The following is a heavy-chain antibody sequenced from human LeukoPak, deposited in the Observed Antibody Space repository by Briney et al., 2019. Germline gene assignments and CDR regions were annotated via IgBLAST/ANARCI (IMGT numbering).Heavy chain of an antibody. CDR1: GGSLSSGDYY. Sequence: PSETLSLTCTVSGGSLSSGDYYWSWIRQPPGKGLEWIGYIYYSGSTNYNPSPKSRVTISVDTSKNQFSLKLSSVTAADTAVYYCASAHYDYVWGSYRPFDYWGQGTLVTVSS. V-gene: IGHV4-61*08. D-gene: IGHD3-16*02. J-gene: IGHJ4*02. CDR2: IYYSGST. CDR3: ASAHYDYVWGSYRPFDY.